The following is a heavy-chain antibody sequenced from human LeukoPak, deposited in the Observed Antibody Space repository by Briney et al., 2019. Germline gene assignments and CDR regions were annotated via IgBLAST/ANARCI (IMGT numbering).Heavy chain of an antibody. CDR1: GVSISSSSYY. CDR3: ARDPLGYNWNRESRDY. Sequence: SETLSLTCTVSGVSISSSSYYWGWIRQPPGKGLEWIGSIYYSGSTYYNPSLKSRVTISVDTSKNQFSLKLSSVTAADTAVYYCARDPLGYNWNRESRDYWGQGTLVTVSS. D-gene: IGHD1-20*01. CDR2: IYYSGST. J-gene: IGHJ4*02. V-gene: IGHV4-39*07.